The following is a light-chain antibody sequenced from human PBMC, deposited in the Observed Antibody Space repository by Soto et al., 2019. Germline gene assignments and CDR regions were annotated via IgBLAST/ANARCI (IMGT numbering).Light chain of an antibody. CDR3: GTWDSSLSSGGV. V-gene: IGLV1-51*01. CDR1: NSNIGNNH. J-gene: IGLJ3*02. CDR2: DND. Sequence: QSVLTQPPSVSAAPGQRVTISCSGANSNIGNNHVSWYQQLPGAAPKLLIYDNDYLPSGISDRFSGSKSGTSATLAITGLQTGDEAVYYCGTWDSSLSSGGVFGGGTKLTVL.